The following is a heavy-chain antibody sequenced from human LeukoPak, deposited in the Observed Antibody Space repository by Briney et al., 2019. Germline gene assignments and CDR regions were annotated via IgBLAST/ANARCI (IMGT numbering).Heavy chain of an antibody. CDR2: FDPEDGET. D-gene: IGHD3-10*01. Sequence: ASVKVSCKVSGYTLTELSMHWVRPAPGEGLEWMGGFDPEDGETIYAQKFQGRVTMTEDTSPDTAYMELSSVRSEDTAVYYWATEISSGTVVDYWGQGPLVTVSS. CDR3: ATEISSGTVVDY. V-gene: IGHV1-24*01. CDR1: GYTLTELS. J-gene: IGHJ4*02.